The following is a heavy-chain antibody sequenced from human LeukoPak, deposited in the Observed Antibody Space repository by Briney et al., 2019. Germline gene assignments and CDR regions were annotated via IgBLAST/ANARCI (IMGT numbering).Heavy chain of an antibody. J-gene: IGHJ4*02. CDR1: GGSINNYY. V-gene: IGHV4-38-2*02. D-gene: IGHD1-26*01. Sequence: SETLSLTCAVSGGSINNYYWSWIRQPPGKGLEWIGSIYHSGSTYYNPSLKSRVTISVDTSKNQFSLKLSSVTAADTAVYYCAREVRSGSYFYWGQGTLVTVSS. CDR2: IYHSGST. CDR3: AREVRSGSYFY.